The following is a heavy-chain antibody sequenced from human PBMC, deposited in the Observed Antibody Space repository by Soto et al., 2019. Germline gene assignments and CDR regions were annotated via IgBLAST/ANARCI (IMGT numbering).Heavy chain of an antibody. CDR2: IWYDGSNK. CDR3: ARGNYDFWSGYYKPDYYMDV. CDR1: GFTFSSYG. D-gene: IGHD3-3*01. J-gene: IGHJ6*03. V-gene: IGHV3-33*01. Sequence: QVQLVESGGGVVQPGRSLRLSCAASGFTFSSYGMHWVRQAPGKGLEWVAVIWYDGSNKYYADSVKGRFTISRDNSKNTLYLQMNSLRAEDTAVYYCARGNYDFWSGYYKPDYYMDVWGKGTTVTVSS.